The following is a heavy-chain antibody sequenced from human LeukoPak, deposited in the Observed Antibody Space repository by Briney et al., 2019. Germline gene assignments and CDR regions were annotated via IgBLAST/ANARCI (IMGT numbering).Heavy chain of an antibody. CDR3: ARSGSSSWYFGWFDP. V-gene: IGHV3-23*01. J-gene: IGHJ5*02. CDR1: GFTISNYA. CDR2: NSGSGGST. D-gene: IGHD6-13*01. Sequence: GGSLRLSCAASGFTISNYAMIWVRQAPGKGLEWVSGNSGSGGSTEYADSVKGRFTISRDNSKNTLYLQMNSLRAEDTAIYYCARSGSSSWYFGWFDPWGQGTLVTVSS.